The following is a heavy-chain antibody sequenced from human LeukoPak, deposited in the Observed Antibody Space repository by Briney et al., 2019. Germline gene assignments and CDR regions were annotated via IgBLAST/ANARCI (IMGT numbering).Heavy chain of an antibody. CDR2: ISYSGST. Sequence: SETLSLTCTVSGGSISSYYWSWIRQPPGKGLEWIGYISYSGSTNYNPSLKSRATISLDTSKNQFSLKLSSVTAADTAVYYCARGGRGVRGVQYYYYYGMDVWGQGTTVTVSS. CDR3: ARGGRGVRGVQYYYYYGMDV. J-gene: IGHJ6*02. CDR1: GGSISSYY. V-gene: IGHV4-59*12. D-gene: IGHD3-10*01.